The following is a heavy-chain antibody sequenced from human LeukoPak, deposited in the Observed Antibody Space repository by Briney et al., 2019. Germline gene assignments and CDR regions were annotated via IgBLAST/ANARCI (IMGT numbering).Heavy chain of an antibody. D-gene: IGHD3-9*01. CDR2: ISGSGSVT. J-gene: IGHJ4*02. V-gene: IGHV3-23*01. CDR1: GFIFSNYA. CDR3: TKLRYFEWILYYFDQ. Sequence: AGGSLRLSCAASGFIFSNYAMSWVRQAPGKGLEWVSSISGSGSVTKYADSVKGRFTVSRANSRHTLYVQMTSLRAEGTAVYYCTKLRYFEWILYYFDQWGQGTLVTVSS.